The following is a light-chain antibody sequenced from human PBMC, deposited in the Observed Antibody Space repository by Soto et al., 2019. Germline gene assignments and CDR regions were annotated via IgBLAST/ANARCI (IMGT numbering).Light chain of an antibody. CDR2: EAL. CDR1: RSISTY. CDR3: QQRINWPLT. J-gene: IGKJ4*02. V-gene: IGKV3-11*01. Sequence: AVSKSAAAVSLSPGARPTLSCKASRSISTYLAWYKQKPGHAPRLLRYEALNRATGIPARFSGSGSGTDFTLTICSRGPVSFAVYYSQQRINWPLTFGGGTKVDIK.